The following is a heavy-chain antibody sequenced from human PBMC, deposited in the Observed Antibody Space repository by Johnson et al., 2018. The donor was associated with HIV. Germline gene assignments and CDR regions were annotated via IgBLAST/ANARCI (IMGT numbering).Heavy chain of an antibody. D-gene: IGHD3-10*01. Sequence: VQLVESGGGVVRPGGSLRLSCAASRFTFDDYGMTWVRQAPGKGLEWVSGINWNGGSTGYADSVKGRFTISRDNAKNSLYLQMNSLRAEETALYYCARSDITMVRGGAFDIWGQGTMVTVSS. CDR1: RFTFDDYG. CDR2: INWNGGST. V-gene: IGHV3-20*04. CDR3: ARSDITMVRGGAFDI. J-gene: IGHJ3*02.